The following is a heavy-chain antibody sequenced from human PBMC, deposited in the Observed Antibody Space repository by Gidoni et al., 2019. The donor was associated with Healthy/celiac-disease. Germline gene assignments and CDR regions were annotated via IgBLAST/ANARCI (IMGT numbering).Heavy chain of an antibody. J-gene: IGHJ4*02. CDR2: IWYDGSNK. V-gene: IGHV3-33*01. CDR1: GFTFSSYG. CDR3: ARDFPKQTI. Sequence: QVQLVESGGGVVQPGRSLRLSFAASGFTFSSYGMHWVRQAPGKGLEWVAVIWYDGSNKYYADSVKGRFTISRDNSKNTLYLQMNSLRAEDTAVYYCARDFPKQTIWGQGTLVTVSS. D-gene: IGHD3-10*01.